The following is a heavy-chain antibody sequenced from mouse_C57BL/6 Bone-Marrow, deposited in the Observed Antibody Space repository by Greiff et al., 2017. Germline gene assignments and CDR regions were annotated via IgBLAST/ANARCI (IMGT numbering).Heavy chain of an antibody. D-gene: IGHD1-1*01. Sequence: QVQLQQSGAELVRPGTSVKLSCKASGYTFTSYWMHWVKQRPGQGLEWIGVIDPSDSYTNYNQKFKGKATLTVDTSSSTAYMQLSSLTSEDSAVYYCANEYGIDYWGQGTTLTVSS. J-gene: IGHJ2*01. CDR2: IDPSDSYT. CDR1: GYTFTSYW. V-gene: IGHV1-59*01. CDR3: ANEYGIDY.